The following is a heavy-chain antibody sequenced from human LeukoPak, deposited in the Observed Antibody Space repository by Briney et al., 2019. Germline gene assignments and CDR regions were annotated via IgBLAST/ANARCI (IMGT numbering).Heavy chain of an antibody. Sequence: GGSLRLSCAASGFTVGSNYMSWVRQAPGKGLEWVSVIYSGGSTYYADSVKGRFTISRDNSKNTLYLQMNSLRAEDTAVYYCARGSEGYYSGGSCSLRYWGQGTLVTVS. CDR2: IYSGGST. D-gene: IGHD2-15*01. J-gene: IGHJ4*02. CDR3: ARGSEGYYSGGSCSLRY. V-gene: IGHV3-66*01. CDR1: GFTVGSNY.